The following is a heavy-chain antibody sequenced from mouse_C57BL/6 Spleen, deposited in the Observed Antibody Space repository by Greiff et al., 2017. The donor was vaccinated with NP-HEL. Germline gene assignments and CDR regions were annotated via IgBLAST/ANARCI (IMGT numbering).Heavy chain of an antibody. CDR1: GFTFSDYG. V-gene: IGHV5-17*01. CDR2: ISSGSSTI. J-gene: IGHJ2*01. Sequence: EVQGVESGGGLVKPGGSLKLSCAASGFTFSDYGMHWVRQAPEKGLEWVAYISSGSSTIYYADTVKGRFTISKDNAKNTLFLQMTSLRSEDTAMYYCARSIYDGYYYFDYWGQGTTLTVSS. CDR3: ARSIYDGYYYFDY. D-gene: IGHD2-3*01.